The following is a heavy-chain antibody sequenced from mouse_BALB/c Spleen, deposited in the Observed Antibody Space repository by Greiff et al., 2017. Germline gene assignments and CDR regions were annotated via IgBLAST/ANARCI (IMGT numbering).Heavy chain of an antibody. CDR1: GFTFSDYY. CDR2: ISDGGSYT. CDR3: ARAHYDYDRAMDY. V-gene: IGHV5-4*02. Sequence: EVQLQESGGGLVKPGGSLKLSCAASGFTFSDYYMYWVRQTPEKRLEWVATISDGGSYTYYPDSVKGRFTISRDNAKNNLYLQMSSLKSEDTAMYYCARAHYDYDRAMDYWGQGTSVTVSS. J-gene: IGHJ4*01. D-gene: IGHD2-4*01.